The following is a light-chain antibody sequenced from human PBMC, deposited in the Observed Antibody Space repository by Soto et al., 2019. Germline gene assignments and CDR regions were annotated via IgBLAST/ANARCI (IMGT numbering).Light chain of an antibody. CDR1: QSLLHSNGYNY. Sequence: DIVMTQSPLSLPVTPGEPASISCRSSQSLLHSNGYNYLDWYLQKPGQSPQLLIYLGSNRASGVPDRFSGSGSGTDFTLKISRVEAEDVGVYYCVQALQLPTFGQGTRLEIK. CDR3: VQALQLPT. J-gene: IGKJ5*01. CDR2: LGS. V-gene: IGKV2-28*01.